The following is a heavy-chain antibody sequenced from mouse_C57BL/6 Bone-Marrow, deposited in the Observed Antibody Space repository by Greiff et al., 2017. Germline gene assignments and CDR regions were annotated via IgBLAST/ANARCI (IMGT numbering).Heavy chain of an antibody. CDR2: IDPSDSYT. CDR1: GYTFTSYW. J-gene: IGHJ4*01. D-gene: IGHD2-5*01. Sequence: QVQLQQPGAELVRPGTSVKLSCKASGYTFTSYWMHWVKQRPGQGLEWIGVIDPSDSYTNYNQKFKGKATLTVDTSSSTAYMQLSSLTSEDSAVYYCASIVTTRYYAMDYWGQGTSVTGSS. CDR3: ASIVTTRYYAMDY. V-gene: IGHV1-59*01.